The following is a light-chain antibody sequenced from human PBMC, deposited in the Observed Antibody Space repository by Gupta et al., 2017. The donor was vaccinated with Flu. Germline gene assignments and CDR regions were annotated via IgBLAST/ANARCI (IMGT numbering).Light chain of an antibody. Sequence: VMTQSPATLSVSPGERATLSCRASQSVRDNLAWYQQKPGQAPRLLIYGASTTVAGVPARFSGSGSETDFTLTISSPQSEDSAIYYCQHYNNWPPSITFGQGTRLEIK. CDR1: QSVRDN. V-gene: IGKV3-15*01. CDR2: GAS. J-gene: IGKJ5*01. CDR3: QHYNNWPPSIT.